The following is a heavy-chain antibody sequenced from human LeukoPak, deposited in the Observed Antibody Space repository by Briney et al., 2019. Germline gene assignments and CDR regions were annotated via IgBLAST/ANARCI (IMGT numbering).Heavy chain of an antibody. J-gene: IGHJ5*02. CDR3: AKAAGYSFAPS. CDR1: EFSFSSCN. V-gene: IGHV3-23*01. Sequence: GGSLRLSCGSSEFSFSSCNMNWVRQARRKGLEWVLAISVSGGNTYYADSVKGRFTISRDNSKNTLYLQMNSLRAEDTAVYYCAKAAGYSFAPSWGQGTLVTVSS. CDR2: ISVSGGNT. D-gene: IGHD6-13*01.